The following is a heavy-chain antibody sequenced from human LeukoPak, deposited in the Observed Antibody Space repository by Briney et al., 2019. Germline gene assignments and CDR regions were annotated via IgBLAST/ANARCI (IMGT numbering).Heavy chain of an antibody. D-gene: IGHD6-19*01. Sequence: PGGSLRLSCAASGFTFNSYGMLWVRPAPGKGLEWVAVISYDGSNKYYADSVKGRFTISRDNSKNTLYLQMNSLRAEDTAVYYCAKDHRSGWFDYWGQGTLVTVSS. V-gene: IGHV3-30*18. CDR3: AKDHRSGWFDY. CDR1: GFTFNSYG. J-gene: IGHJ4*02. CDR2: ISYDGSNK.